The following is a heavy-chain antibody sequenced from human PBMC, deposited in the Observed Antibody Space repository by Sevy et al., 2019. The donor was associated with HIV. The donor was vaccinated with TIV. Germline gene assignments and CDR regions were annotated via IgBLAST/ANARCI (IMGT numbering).Heavy chain of an antibody. V-gene: IGHV4-59*01. CDR2: IYYSGST. CDR3: ARGIGSYFPLFDY. D-gene: IGHD1-26*01. Sequence: SETLSLTCTVSGGSISSYYWSWIRQPPGKGLEWIGYIYYSGSTNYNPSLKSRVTISLDTSKNQFSLKLSSVTAADTAVYYCARGIGSYFPLFDYWGQGTLVTVSS. CDR1: GGSISSYY. J-gene: IGHJ4*02.